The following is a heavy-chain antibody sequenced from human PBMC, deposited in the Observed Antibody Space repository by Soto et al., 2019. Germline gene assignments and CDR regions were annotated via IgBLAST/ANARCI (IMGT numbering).Heavy chain of an antibody. Sequence: QVQLQESGPGLVKPSETLSLTCTVTGDSVNSYYWSWMRQPPGKGLECMGYVYYSGRTNYNPSLQSRVTISADTSKNRTPRRLTSVTAADPAVYYCARAGTSGIHYVDYWGQGSLVTVSS. CDR1: GDSVNSYY. CDR2: VYYSGRT. V-gene: IGHV4-59*02. J-gene: IGHJ4*02. D-gene: IGHD6-13*01. CDR3: ARAGTSGIHYVDY.